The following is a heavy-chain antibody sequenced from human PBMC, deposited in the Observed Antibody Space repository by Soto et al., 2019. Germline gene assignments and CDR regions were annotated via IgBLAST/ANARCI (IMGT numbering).Heavy chain of an antibody. D-gene: IGHD6-19*01. Sequence: VQLVESGGGVVQPGRSLRLSCAASGFTFSSYGMHWVRQAPGKGLEWVAVISYDGSNKYYADSVKGRFTISRDNSKNTLYLQMNSLRAEDTAVYYCAKGSVAGNWFDPWGQGTLVTVSS. CDR1: GFTFSSYG. J-gene: IGHJ5*02. CDR3: AKGSVAGNWFDP. V-gene: IGHV3-30*18. CDR2: ISYDGSNK.